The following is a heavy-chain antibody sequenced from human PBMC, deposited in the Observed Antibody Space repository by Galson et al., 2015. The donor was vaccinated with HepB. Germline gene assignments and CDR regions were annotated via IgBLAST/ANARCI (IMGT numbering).Heavy chain of an antibody. CDR3: ARVQPGSYYKGLQVRNWFDP. D-gene: IGHD3-10*01. CDR1: GYTFTSYG. J-gene: IGHJ5*02. Sequence: SVKVSCKASGYTFTSYGISWVRQAPGQGLEWMGWISAYNGNTNYAQKLQGRVTMTTDTSTSTAYMELRSLRSDDTAVYYCARVQPGSYYKGLQVRNWFDPWGQGTLVTVSS. V-gene: IGHV1-18*01. CDR2: ISAYNGNT.